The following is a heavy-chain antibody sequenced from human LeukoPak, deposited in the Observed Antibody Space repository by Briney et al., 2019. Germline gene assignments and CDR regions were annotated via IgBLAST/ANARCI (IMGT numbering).Heavy chain of an antibody. CDR2: ISSSSSYI. D-gene: IGHD3-3*01. J-gene: IGHJ4*02. CDR1: GFTFSSYS. CDR3: ARERGYDFWSGYYDPGDY. Sequence: GGFLRLSCAASGFTFSSYSMNWVRQAPGKGLEWVSSISSSSSYIYYADSVKGRFTISRDNAKSSLYLQMNSLRAEDTAVYYCARERGYDFWSGYYDPGDYWGQGTLVTVSS. V-gene: IGHV3-21*01.